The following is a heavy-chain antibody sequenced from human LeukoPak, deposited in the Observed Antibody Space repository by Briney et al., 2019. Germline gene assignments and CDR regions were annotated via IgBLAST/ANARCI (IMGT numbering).Heavy chain of an antibody. V-gene: IGHV4-59*01. D-gene: IGHD5-18*01. CDR1: GGSISSYY. Sequence: SETLSLTCTVSGGSISSYYWSWIRQPPGKGLEWIGYIYYSGSTNYNPSLKSRVTISVDTSKNQFSLKLSSVTAADTDVYYCAGGYSPSSYFDYWGQGTLVTVSS. CDR3: AGGYSPSSYFDY. J-gene: IGHJ4*02. CDR2: IYYSGST.